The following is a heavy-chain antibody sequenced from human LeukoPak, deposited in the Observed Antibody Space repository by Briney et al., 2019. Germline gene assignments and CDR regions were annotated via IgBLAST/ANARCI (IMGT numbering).Heavy chain of an antibody. D-gene: IGHD2-15*01. CDR3: ATVRCSGCSCYDGSYYGMDG. CDR1: GFTFIVYR. V-gene: IGHV3-48*02. Sequence: GGSLRLSCAASGFTFIVYRMNWVCQAPRKGLEWLSYLSPSRTTLYYADSVKGRCTVSRDNAKNSLYLQKNSLRDEDTAVYYRATVRCSGCSCYDGSYYGMDGRVEPTTVA. CDR2: LSPSRTTL. J-gene: IGHJ6*01.